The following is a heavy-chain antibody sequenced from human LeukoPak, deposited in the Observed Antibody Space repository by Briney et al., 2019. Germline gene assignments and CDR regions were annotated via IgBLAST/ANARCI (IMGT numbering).Heavy chain of an antibody. D-gene: IGHD2-2*01. J-gene: IGHJ4*02. V-gene: IGHV1-2*02. Sequence: ASVKVSCKTSGYTFTGSYLHWVRQVPGQGLEWMGWTNPSTGGTKSAQRFEGRVTMTRDTSNTTGYLELRSLRLDDTATYYCARGGAFCSITTCHEFDHWGQGTLVIVSS. CDR1: GYTFTGSY. CDR2: TNPSTGGT. CDR3: ARGGAFCSITTCHEFDH.